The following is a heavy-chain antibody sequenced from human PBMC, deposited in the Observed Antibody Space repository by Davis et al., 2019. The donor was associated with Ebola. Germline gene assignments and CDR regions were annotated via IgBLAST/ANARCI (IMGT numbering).Heavy chain of an antibody. CDR1: GGSISSYY. CDR3: ARGFSSSGSDY. CDR2: IYYSGST. V-gene: IGHV4-59*01. D-gene: IGHD3-10*01. Sequence: PGGSLRLSCTVSGGSISSYYWSWIRQPPGKGLEWIGYIYYSGSTNYNPSLKSRVTISVDTSKNHFSLKLSSVTAADTAVYYCARGFSSSGSDYWGQGTLVTVSS. J-gene: IGHJ4*02.